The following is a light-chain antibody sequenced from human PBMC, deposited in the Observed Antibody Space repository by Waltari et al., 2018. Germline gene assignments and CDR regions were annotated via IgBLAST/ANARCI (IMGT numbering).Light chain of an antibody. CDR1: SDIDVGTYK. Sequence: QAVLTQPASLSASPGASASLTCTLRSDIDVGTYKIYWYQQRPGSPPQFLVKYKPDSDQRLCSCAPLRFSGSKDTSANAHILLISGLQSEDEADYYCMILHNNAVVFGGGTKLTVL. CDR3: MILHNNAVV. CDR2: YKPDSDQ. V-gene: IGLV5-45*01. J-gene: IGLJ3*02.